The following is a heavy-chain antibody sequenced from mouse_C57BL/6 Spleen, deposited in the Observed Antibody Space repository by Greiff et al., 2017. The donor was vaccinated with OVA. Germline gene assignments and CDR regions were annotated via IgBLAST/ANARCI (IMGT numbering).Heavy chain of an antibody. D-gene: IGHD3-2*02. Sequence: VQLKESGPELVKPGASVKISCKASGYSFTDYNMNWVKQSNGKSLEWIGVINPNYGTTSYNQKFKGKATLTVDQSSSTAYMQLNSLTSEDSAVYYCARHEAAQAPWFAYWGQGTLVTVSA. CDR1: GYSFTDYN. V-gene: IGHV1-39*01. J-gene: IGHJ3*01. CDR3: ARHEAAQAPWFAY. CDR2: INPNYGTT.